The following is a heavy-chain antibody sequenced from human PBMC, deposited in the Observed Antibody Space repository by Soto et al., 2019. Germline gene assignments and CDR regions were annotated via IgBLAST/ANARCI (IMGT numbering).Heavy chain of an antibody. CDR1: GFTVSSNY. Sequence: EVQLVESGGGLVQPGGSLRLSCAASGFTVSSNYMSWVRQAPGKGLEWVSVIYSGGSTYYADSVKGRFTISRHNSKNTLYRQMNSLRAEDTDVYYWARADRAAYCSGGSCYSGDAFDIWGQGTMVTVSS. V-gene: IGHV3-53*04. D-gene: IGHD2-15*01. CDR3: ARADRAAYCSGGSCYSGDAFDI. CDR2: IYSGGST. J-gene: IGHJ3*02.